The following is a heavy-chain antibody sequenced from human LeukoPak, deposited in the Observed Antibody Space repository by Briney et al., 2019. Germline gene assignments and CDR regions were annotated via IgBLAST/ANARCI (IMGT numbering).Heavy chain of an antibody. Sequence: PSETLSLTCTDSGGSISSYYWSWIRQPPGKRTEWIRYIYTRGSTNDSPSLNSQVTISVDTSKNQFSLKLSSLTAAYTAVYYCARRHGYFDYWGQGTLVTVSS. CDR1: GGSISSYY. V-gene: IGHV4-4*09. CDR3: ARRHGYFDY. CDR2: IYTRGST. J-gene: IGHJ4*02.